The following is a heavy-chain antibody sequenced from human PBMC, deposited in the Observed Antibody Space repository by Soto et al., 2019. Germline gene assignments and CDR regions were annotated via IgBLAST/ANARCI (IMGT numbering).Heavy chain of an antibody. Sequence: QVQLQQWGAGLLKPSETLPLTCAVYGGSFSGYYWSWIRQPPGRGLEWIGEINHSGSTNYNPSLKSRATISVDTSKNQFSLKLSSVTAADTAVYYCAREGPGRYSSGWYRAEYFQHWGQGTLVTVSS. J-gene: IGHJ1*01. D-gene: IGHD6-19*01. CDR1: GGSFSGYY. CDR3: AREGPGRYSSGWYRAEYFQH. V-gene: IGHV4-34*01. CDR2: INHSGST.